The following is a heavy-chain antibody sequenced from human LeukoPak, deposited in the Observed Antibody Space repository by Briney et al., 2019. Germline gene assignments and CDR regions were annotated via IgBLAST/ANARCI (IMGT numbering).Heavy chain of an antibody. D-gene: IGHD3-22*01. CDR2: ISSTSSYI. CDR1: GFTFSSYA. J-gene: IGHJ4*02. Sequence: GGSLRLSCAASGFTFSSYAMSWVRQAPGKGLEWVSSISSTSSYIYYADSVKGRFTISRDNAKNSLFLQMNSLRAEDTAVYYCARELMGLTMIVVVNPIDYWGQGTLVTVCS. CDR3: ARELMGLTMIVVVNPIDY. V-gene: IGHV3-21*01.